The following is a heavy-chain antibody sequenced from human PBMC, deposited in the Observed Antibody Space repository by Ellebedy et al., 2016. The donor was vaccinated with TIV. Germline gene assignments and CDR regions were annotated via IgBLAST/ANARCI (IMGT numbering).Heavy chain of an antibody. Sequence: GESLKISCVTSGFTFGRYAMSWFRQAPGKGLEWVGFIRSRPYGGTAEYAESVEGRFTISRVDSKSIAYLQTNSLKGEDTGLYYCTRATYYDSGTYYPEYWGQGTQVTVSS. CDR3: TRATYYDSGTYYPEY. J-gene: IGHJ4*02. CDR2: IRSRPYGGTA. D-gene: IGHD3-10*01. CDR1: GFTFGRYA. V-gene: IGHV3-49*03.